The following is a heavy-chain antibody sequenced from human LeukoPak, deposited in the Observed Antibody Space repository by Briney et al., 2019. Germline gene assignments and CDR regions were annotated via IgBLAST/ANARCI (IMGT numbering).Heavy chain of an antibody. J-gene: IGHJ4*02. CDR3: ARSRYYYDNSGYYYRLYYFDY. V-gene: IGHV3-7*01. D-gene: IGHD3-22*01. Sequence: WGSLRLSGAASGFTFSSYWMSWVRQAPGKGLEWVANIKQDGSEKYYVDSVKGRFTISRDNAKNSLYLQMNSLRAEDTAVYYCARSRYYYDNSGYYYRLYYFDYWGQGTLVTVSS. CDR1: GFTFSSYW. CDR2: IKQDGSEK.